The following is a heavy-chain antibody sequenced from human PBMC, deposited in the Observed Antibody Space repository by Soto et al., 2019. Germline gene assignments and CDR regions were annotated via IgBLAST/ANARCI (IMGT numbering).Heavy chain of an antibody. CDR3: AREPPKGPRFYDD. CDR2: IYSGGST. J-gene: IGHJ4*02. Sequence: GGSLGLSCAASGFTVSSNHMSCVRHAPGKGLEWVSVIYSGGSTYYADSVKGRFTISRDNSKNTLYLQMNSLRAEDTAVYYCAREPPKGPRFYDDWGQGTLVTVSS. V-gene: IGHV3-66*01. D-gene: IGHD3-16*01. CDR1: GFTVSSNH.